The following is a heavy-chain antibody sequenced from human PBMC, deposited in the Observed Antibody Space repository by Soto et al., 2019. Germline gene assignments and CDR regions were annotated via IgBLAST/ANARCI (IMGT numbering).Heavy chain of an antibody. CDR1: GFTFSSYA. CDR3: ASPSHRRYCSGGSCYP. CDR2: ISGSGGST. J-gene: IGHJ5*02. Sequence: PGGSLRLSCAASGFTFSSYAMSWVRQAPGKGLEWVSAISGSGGSTYYADSVEGRFTISRDNSKNTLYLQMNSLRAEDTAVYYCASPSHRRYCSGGSCYPWGQGTLVTVSS. D-gene: IGHD2-15*01. V-gene: IGHV3-23*01.